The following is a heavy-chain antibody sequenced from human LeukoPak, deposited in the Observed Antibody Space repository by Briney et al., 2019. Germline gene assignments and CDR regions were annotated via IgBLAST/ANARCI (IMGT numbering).Heavy chain of an antibody. CDR1: GFTFSSYE. CDR2: ISSSGSTI. V-gene: IGHV3-48*03. Sequence: GGSLRLSCAASGFTFSSYEMNWVRQAPGKGLEWVSYISSSGSTIYYADSVKGRFTISRGNAKNSLYLQMKSLRAEDTAVYYCARGKTSQNIVTRKTYNWFDPWGRGTLVTVSS. D-gene: IGHD2/OR15-2a*01. J-gene: IGHJ5*02. CDR3: ARGKTSQNIVTRKTYNWFDP.